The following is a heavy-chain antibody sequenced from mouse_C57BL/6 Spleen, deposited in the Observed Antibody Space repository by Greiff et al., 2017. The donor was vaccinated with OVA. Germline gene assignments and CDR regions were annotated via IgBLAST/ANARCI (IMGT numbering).Heavy chain of an antibody. CDR1: GFTFSSYG. V-gene: IGHV5-6*02. Sequence: DVMLVESGGDLVKPGGSLKLSCAASGFTFSSYGMSWVRQTPDKRLEWVATISSGGSYTYYPDSVKGRFTISRDNAKNTLYLQMSSLKSEDTAMYYCARHEDSNYNFDYWGQGTTLTVSS. J-gene: IGHJ2*01. CDR2: ISSGGSYT. CDR3: ARHEDSNYNFDY. D-gene: IGHD2-5*01.